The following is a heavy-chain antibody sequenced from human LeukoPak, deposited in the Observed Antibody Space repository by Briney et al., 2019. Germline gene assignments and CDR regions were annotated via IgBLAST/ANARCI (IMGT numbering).Heavy chain of an antibody. CDR1: GFTFDIYA. J-gene: IGHJ4*02. CDR2: ISGSADST. D-gene: IGHD2-2*01. V-gene: IGHV3-23*01. CDR3: AKSGLGYCSSTSRLYYFDY. Sequence: GGSLRLSCAASGFTFDIYAMNWVRQAPGKGLEWVSTISGSADSTYYADSVKGRFTISRDQSKNTLYLQMSSLRADDTAVYYCAKSGLGYCSSTSRLYYFDYWGQGTLVTVSS.